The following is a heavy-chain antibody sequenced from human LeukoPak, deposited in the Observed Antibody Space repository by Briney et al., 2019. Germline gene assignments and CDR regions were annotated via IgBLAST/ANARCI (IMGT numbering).Heavy chain of an antibody. Sequence: PSETLSLTCAVYGGSFSGYYWSWIRQPPGKGLEWIGEINHSGSTNYNPSLKSRVTISVDTSKNQFSLKLSSVTAADTAVYYCARILSGYSYYYMDVWGKGTTVTISS. J-gene: IGHJ6*03. CDR3: ARILSGYSYYYMDV. CDR1: GGSFSGYY. D-gene: IGHD3-9*01. V-gene: IGHV4-34*01. CDR2: INHSGST.